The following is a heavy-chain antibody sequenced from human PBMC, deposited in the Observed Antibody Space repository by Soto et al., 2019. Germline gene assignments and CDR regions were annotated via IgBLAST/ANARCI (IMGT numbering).Heavy chain of an antibody. Sequence: QLQLQESGPGLLKPSETLSLTCSVSGGSISSSSYNWDWIRQPPGKGLEWIGTIYYNGDTDYNPSLKSRATISVDASDYQFSLKLSSVTAADTSIYYCARFSVNAFDIWGHGTMVTVS. J-gene: IGHJ3*02. D-gene: IGHD6-19*01. CDR1: GGSISSSSYN. CDR2: IYYNGDT. V-gene: IGHV4-39*01. CDR3: ARFSVNAFDI.